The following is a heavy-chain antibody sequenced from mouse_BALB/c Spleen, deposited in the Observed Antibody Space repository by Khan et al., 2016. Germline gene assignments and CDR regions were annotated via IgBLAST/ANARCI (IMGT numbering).Heavy chain of an antibody. CDR1: GYTFTNYG. D-gene: IGHD1-1*01. CDR2: INTYTGDP. CDR3: ARPDYGSSRGFAY. V-gene: IGHV9-3-1*01. J-gene: IGHJ3*01. Sequence: QIQLVQSGPELKKPGETVRISCKASGYTFTNYGMNWVKQAPGKGLKWMGWINTYTGDPTYADDFKGRFAFSLETSASTAYLQINNLKNEDTATXFSARPDYGSSRGFAYWGQGTLVTVSA.